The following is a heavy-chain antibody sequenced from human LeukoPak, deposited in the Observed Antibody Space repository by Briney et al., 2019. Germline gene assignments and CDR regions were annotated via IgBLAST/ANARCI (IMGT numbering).Heavy chain of an antibody. Sequence: PGGSLRLSCAASGFTFSSYSMNWVRRAPGKGLEWVSSISSSSSYIYYADSVKGRFTISRDNAKNSLYLQMNSLRAEDTAVYYCARVTFGGVIVFDYWGQGTLVTVSS. CDR2: ISSSSSYI. CDR3: ARVTFGGVIVFDY. D-gene: IGHD3-16*02. J-gene: IGHJ4*02. V-gene: IGHV3-21*01. CDR1: GFTFSSYS.